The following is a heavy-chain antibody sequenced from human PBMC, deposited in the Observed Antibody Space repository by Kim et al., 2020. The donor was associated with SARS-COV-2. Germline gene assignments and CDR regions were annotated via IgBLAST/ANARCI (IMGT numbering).Heavy chain of an antibody. V-gene: IGHV3-49*03. CDR3: TRDHDDSSGSDAFDI. CDR2: IRSKAYGGTT. Sequence: GGSLRLSCTASGFTFGDYAMSWFRQAPGKGLEWVGFIRSKAYGGTTEYAASVKGRFTISRDDSKSIAYLQMNSLKTEDTAVYYCTRDHDDSSGSDAFDIWGQGTMVTVSS. J-gene: IGHJ3*02. D-gene: IGHD3-22*01. CDR1: GFTFGDYA.